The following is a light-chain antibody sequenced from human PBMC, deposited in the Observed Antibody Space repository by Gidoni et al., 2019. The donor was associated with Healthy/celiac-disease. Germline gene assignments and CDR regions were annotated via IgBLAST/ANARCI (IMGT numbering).Light chain of an antibody. CDR3: QQYGSSGWT. Sequence: EIVLTQSPGTLSLSPGERATLSCRASQSVSSSYLAWYQQKPGQAPRLLIYGASSRANGMPDRFSGGGSGTDFTLTISRLEPENIAVYYCQQYGSSGWTFGQGTKVEIK. CDR2: GAS. V-gene: IGKV3-20*01. J-gene: IGKJ1*01. CDR1: QSVSSSY.